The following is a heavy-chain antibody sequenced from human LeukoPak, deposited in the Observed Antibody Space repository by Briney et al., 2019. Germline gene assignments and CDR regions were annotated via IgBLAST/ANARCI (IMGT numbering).Heavy chain of an antibody. J-gene: IGHJ6*03. CDR3: AKGVVVTPRYYYMDV. Sequence: PGGPLRLSCAASGFTFSSYAMSWVRQAPGKGLEWVSAISGSGGSTYYADSVKGRFTISRDNSKNTLYLQMNSLRAEDTAVYYCAKGVVVTPRYYYMDVWGKGTTVTVSS. D-gene: IGHD4-23*01. CDR1: GFTFSSYA. V-gene: IGHV3-23*01. CDR2: ISGSGGST.